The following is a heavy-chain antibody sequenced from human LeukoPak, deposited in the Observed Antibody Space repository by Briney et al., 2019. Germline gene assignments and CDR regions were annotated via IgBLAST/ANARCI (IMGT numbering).Heavy chain of an antibody. V-gene: IGHV4-59*11. Sequence: SETLSLTRTVSGDPISSHYRRWIRQPPGKTLERIGYVYYSGSTNYNPSLKSRVTISVGTSKTQFSLKLSSVTAADTAVYHCARGPTSSVDDGMEDAFDIWGQGTMVTVFS. CDR1: GDPISSHY. J-gene: IGHJ3*02. CDR2: VYYSGST. CDR3: ARGPTSSVDDGMEDAFDI. D-gene: IGHD3-22*01.